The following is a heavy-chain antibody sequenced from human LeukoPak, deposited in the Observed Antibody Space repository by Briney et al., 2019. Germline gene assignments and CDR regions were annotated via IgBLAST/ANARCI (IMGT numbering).Heavy chain of an antibody. CDR3: ARGSNWNDAIGY. V-gene: IGHV1-18*01. Sequence: ASVKVSCKASGYTFTSYGISWVRQAPGQGLEWMGWISGYNGNTNYAQKFQGRVTMITDTSTSTADMELRSLTSDDTAVYYCARGSNWNDAIGYWGQGTLVTVSS. J-gene: IGHJ4*02. CDR2: ISGYNGNT. CDR1: GYTFTSYG. D-gene: IGHD1-1*01.